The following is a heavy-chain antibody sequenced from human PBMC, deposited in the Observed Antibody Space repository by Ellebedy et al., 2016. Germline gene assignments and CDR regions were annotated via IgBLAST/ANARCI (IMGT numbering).Heavy chain of an antibody. Sequence: GGSLRLSCAASGFTFSSHTMNWVRQAPGKGLEWISHISSSSGSVTYYPDSVKGRFTISRDNAKNSLYLQMNSLRVEDTAVYYCARGYGSGSWLADYWGQGTLVTVSS. CDR2: ISSSSGSVT. CDR1: GFTFSSHT. CDR3: ARGYGSGSWLADY. J-gene: IGHJ4*02. V-gene: IGHV3-48*04. D-gene: IGHD3-10*01.